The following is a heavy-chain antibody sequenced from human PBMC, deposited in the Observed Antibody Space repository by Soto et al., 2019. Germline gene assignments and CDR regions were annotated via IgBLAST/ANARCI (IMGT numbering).Heavy chain of an antibody. CDR2: ISGSGGNT. CDR1: GFTFSSYA. J-gene: IGHJ6*02. D-gene: IGHD1-26*01. V-gene: IGHV3-23*01. Sequence: EVQLLESGGDLVQPGGSLRLSCAASGFTFSSYAMNWVRQAPGKGLEWVSAISGSGGNTFYADSVKGRFTISRDNSKNTLYLQMQSLRAEDTAIYYWAMLISGSNSYHGMDVFGQVTTVTVSS. CDR3: AMLISGSNSYHGMDV.